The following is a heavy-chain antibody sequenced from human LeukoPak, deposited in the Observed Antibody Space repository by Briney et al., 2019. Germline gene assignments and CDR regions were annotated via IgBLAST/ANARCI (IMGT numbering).Heavy chain of an antibody. CDR2: INHSGST. Sequence: KASETLSLTCAVYGGSFSGYYWSWIRQPPGKGLEWIGEINHSGSTNYNPSLKSRVTISVDTSKNQFSLKLSSVTAADTAVYYCARANPYGDYVRGTFDYWGQGTLVTVSS. V-gene: IGHV4-34*01. CDR3: ARANPYGDYVRGTFDY. D-gene: IGHD4-17*01. J-gene: IGHJ4*02. CDR1: GGSFSGYY.